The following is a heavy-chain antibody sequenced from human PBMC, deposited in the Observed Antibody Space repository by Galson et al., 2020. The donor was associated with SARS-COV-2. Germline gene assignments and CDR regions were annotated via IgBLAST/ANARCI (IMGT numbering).Heavy chain of an antibody. J-gene: IGHJ6*02. Sequence: QLGESLKISCAASGFTFSSYGMHWVRQAPGKGLEWVAGIWYDGSNKYYADSVKGRFTISRDNSKNTLYLQMNSLRAEDTAVYYCARERMGYDMLTGYYPDYYYYGMDVWGQGTTVTVSS. V-gene: IGHV3-33*01. CDR2: IWYDGSNK. CDR3: ARERMGYDMLTGYYPDYYYYGMDV. D-gene: IGHD3-9*01. CDR1: GFTFSSYG.